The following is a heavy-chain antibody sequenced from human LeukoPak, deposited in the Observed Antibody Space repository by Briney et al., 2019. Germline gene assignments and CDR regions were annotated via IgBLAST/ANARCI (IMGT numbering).Heavy chain of an antibody. CDR2: ISYDGSDK. D-gene: IGHD3-10*01. CDR1: GFTFSSYG. Sequence: PGGSLRLSCAASGFTFSSYGMHWVRQAPGKGLEWVAVISYDGSDKYYADSVKGRFTISRDNSKNTLYLQMNSLRAEGTAVYYCVATRVCGGVLLRPNCLYFENWGQGTLVSVSS. V-gene: IGHV3-30*03. J-gene: IGHJ4*02. CDR3: VATRVCGGVLLRPNCLYFEN.